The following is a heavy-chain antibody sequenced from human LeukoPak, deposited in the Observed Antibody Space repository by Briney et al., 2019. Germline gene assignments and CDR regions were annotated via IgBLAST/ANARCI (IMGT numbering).Heavy chain of an antibody. V-gene: IGHV4-34*01. CDR3: ARWFGELLDSTTKYYFGY. Sequence: PSETLSLTCAVYGGSFSGYYWSWIRQPPGKGLEWIGEINHSGSTNYNPSLKSRVTISVDTSKNQFSLKLSSVTAADTAVYYCARWFGELLDSTTKYYFGYWGQGTLVTVSS. CDR1: GGSFSGYY. J-gene: IGHJ4*02. D-gene: IGHD3-10*01. CDR2: INHSGST.